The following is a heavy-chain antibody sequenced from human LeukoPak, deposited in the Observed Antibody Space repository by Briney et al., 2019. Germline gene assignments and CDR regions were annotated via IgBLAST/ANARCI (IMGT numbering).Heavy chain of an antibody. CDR1: GGSMTSHY. D-gene: IGHD1-20*01. CDR2: IYYSGST. V-gene: IGHV4-59*11. Sequence: SETLSLTCTVSGGSMTSHYWSWIRQPPGKGLEWIGYIYYSGSTNYNPSLKSRVTISVGTSKSQFSLKLSSVTAADTAVYYCARERDNNWNRHFDYWGQGTLVTVSS. CDR3: ARERDNNWNRHFDY. J-gene: IGHJ4*02.